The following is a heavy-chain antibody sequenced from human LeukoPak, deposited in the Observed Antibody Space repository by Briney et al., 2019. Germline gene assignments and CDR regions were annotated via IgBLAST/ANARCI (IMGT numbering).Heavy chain of an antibody. Sequence: GGSLRLSCAASGFTFSSYSMHWVRQAPGKGPEFVSVIGGGGVTTFYADSVQDRFTISRDNSKNTLYLEMGSLRAEDMAVYYCAREGGGSGLWYYDLWGRGTLVTVSS. D-gene: IGHD1-26*01. J-gene: IGHJ2*01. CDR2: IGGGGVTT. CDR1: GFTFSSYS. V-gene: IGHV3-64*02. CDR3: AREGGGSGLWYYDL.